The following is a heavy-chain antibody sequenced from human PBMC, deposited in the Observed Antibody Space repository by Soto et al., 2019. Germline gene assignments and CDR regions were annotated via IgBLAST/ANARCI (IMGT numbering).Heavy chain of an antibody. D-gene: IGHD3-10*01. J-gene: IGHJ4*02. Sequence: SETLSLTCTVSGGSINSYFWSWIRQPPGKGLEWIGHIYYSGSTSYSPSLKSRVSISVDTSKNQFSLDVHSVTAADTAVYYCARAGRNVVQFDYWGQGTLVTVSS. CDR1: GGSINSYF. V-gene: IGHV4-59*01. CDR3: ARAGRNVVQFDY. CDR2: IYYSGST.